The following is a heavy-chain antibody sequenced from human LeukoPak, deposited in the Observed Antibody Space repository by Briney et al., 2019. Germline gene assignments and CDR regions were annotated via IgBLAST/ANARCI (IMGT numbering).Heavy chain of an antibody. J-gene: IGHJ4*02. Sequence: ASVKVSCKASGYTYTSYGISWVRQAPGQGLEWMGWISAYNGNTNYAQKLQGRVTMTTDTSTSTAYMELRSLRSDDTAVYYCAKEPEYSSSWYQPLYYWGQGTLVTVSS. D-gene: IGHD6-13*01. CDR3: AKEPEYSSSWYQPLYY. V-gene: IGHV1-18*01. CDR2: ISAYNGNT. CDR1: GYTYTSYG.